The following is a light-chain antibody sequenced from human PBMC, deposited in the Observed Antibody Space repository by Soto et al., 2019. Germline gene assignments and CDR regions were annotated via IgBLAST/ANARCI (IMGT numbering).Light chain of an antibody. Sequence: DIQMTQSPSTLSASIGDRVTITCRASESISSWLAWYQQKPGKAPKLLIYKASTLESGVPSRFSGSGSGTEFTLTIRSLQPDDFATYYCKQYYNYPETFGQGTKVDIK. CDR1: ESISSW. CDR3: KQYYNYPET. V-gene: IGKV1-5*03. J-gene: IGKJ1*01. CDR2: KAS.